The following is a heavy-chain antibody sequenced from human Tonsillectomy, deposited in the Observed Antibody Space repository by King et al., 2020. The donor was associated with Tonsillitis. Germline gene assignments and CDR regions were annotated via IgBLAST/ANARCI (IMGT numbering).Heavy chain of an antibody. V-gene: IGHV3-23*04. CDR3: AKKGTSSQVVEGSMTLDY. D-gene: IGHD2-15*01. J-gene: IGHJ4*02. CDR1: GFTFSSYA. Sequence: VQLVESGGGLVQPGGSLRLSCAASGFTFSSYAMSWVRQAPGKGLEWVSAISGSGGSTYYADSVKGRFTISRDNSKNTLYLQMNSLRAEDTAVYYCAKKGTSSQVVEGSMTLDYWGQGTLVTVSS. CDR2: ISGSGGST.